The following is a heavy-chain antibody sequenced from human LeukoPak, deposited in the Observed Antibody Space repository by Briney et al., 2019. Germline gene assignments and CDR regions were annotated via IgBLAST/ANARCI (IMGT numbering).Heavy chain of an antibody. CDR2: ISQSGNS. V-gene: IGHV4-30-2*01. CDR1: GGSLSSSTCN. Sequence: SQTLSLTCKVSGGSLSSSTCNWSWIRQPPGKGLEWIGYISQSGNSYFTPSLKSRATISIDRSKNHFSLTLISVTAADTAVYFCARDQVDYDIPDHYDYWGKGTLVTVSS. D-gene: IGHD3-22*01. J-gene: IGHJ4*02. CDR3: ARDQVDYDIPDHYDY.